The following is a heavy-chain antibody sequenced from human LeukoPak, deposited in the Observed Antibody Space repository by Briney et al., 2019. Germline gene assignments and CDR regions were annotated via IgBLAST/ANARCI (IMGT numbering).Heavy chain of an antibody. J-gene: IGHJ4*02. Sequence: QPGGSLRLSRADSGFTSSTHLMTWVRQAPGRGREWGAKVKEDGSEKYYVDSAKGRFTISRDNAKNSVYLQMNSLRVEDTAVCYCGRHYGSGNYEQIGDYWGQGTLVTVSS. CDR2: VKEDGSEK. V-gene: IGHV3-7*01. D-gene: IGHD3-10*01. CDR1: GFTSSTHL. CDR3: GRHYGSGNYEQIGDY.